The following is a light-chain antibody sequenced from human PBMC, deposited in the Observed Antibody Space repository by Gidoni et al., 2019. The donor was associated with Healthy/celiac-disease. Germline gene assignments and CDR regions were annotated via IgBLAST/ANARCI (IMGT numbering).Light chain of an antibody. CDR1: QSVSSN. J-gene: IGKJ1*01. CDR2: VAS. V-gene: IGKV3-15*01. Sequence: EIVMTQSPANLYVSPGERATLSCRASQSVSSNLAWYQQKPGQAPRLLIYVASTRATGIPARFSGSGSGTEFTLTISSLQSEDFAVYYCQQYNNWPPWTFGQGTKVEIK. CDR3: QQYNNWPPWT.